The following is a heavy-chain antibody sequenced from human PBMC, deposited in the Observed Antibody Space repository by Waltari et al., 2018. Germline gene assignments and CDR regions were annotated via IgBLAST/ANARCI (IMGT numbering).Heavy chain of an antibody. CDR1: GFTFSSYG. J-gene: IGHJ4*02. CDR3: AKIPGGAGTFSDY. Sequence: QVQLVESGGGVVQPGGSLRLSCAASGFTFSSYGMHWVRPAPGKGLEWVAFIRYDGSNKYYADSVKGRFTISRDNSKNTLYLQMNSLRAEDTAVYYCAKIPGGAGTFSDYWGQGTLVTVSS. D-gene: IGHD6-19*01. V-gene: IGHV3-30*02. CDR2: IRYDGSNK.